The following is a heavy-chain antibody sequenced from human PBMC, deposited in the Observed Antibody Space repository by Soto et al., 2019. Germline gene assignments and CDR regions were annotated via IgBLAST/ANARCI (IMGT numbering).Heavy chain of an antibody. CDR1: GYMFTAYY. Sequence: QVQLVQSGAEVKEPGASVKVSCKTSGYMFTAYYIHWVRQAPGQGLEWMGYINPSSGGPISAQKFQAKVHLSKDKSNRNAHMGLSKLRSDGTAMDYCWRGPPRPYDVQSIEDYWGQGTLVNGSS. J-gene: IGHJ4*02. CDR3: WRGPPRPYDVQSIEDY. CDR2: INPSSGGP. V-gene: IGHV1-2*02. D-gene: IGHD3-3*01.